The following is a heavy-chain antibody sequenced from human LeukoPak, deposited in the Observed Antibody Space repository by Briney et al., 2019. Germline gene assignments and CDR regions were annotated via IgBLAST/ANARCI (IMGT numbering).Heavy chain of an antibody. D-gene: IGHD3-22*01. CDR3: ANLPHYYDSSGYYYVSYFDY. V-gene: IGHV3-23*01. Sequence: GGSLRLSCAVSGLTFSSYAMSWVRQAPGKGLEWVSAISGSGGSTYYADSVKGRFTISRDNSKNTLYLQMNSLRAEDTAVYYCANLPHYYDSSGYYYVSYFDYWGQGTLVTVSS. CDR2: ISGSGGST. J-gene: IGHJ4*02. CDR1: GLTFSSYA.